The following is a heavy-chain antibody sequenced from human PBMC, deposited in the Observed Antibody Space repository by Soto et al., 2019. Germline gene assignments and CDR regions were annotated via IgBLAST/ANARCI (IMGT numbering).Heavy chain of an antibody. J-gene: IGHJ4*02. CDR3: AKDRSDIVLMVYARTAFDY. V-gene: IGHV3-23*01. D-gene: IGHD2-8*01. CDR2: ISGSGGST. Sequence: GGSLRLSCAASGISFSTYSMNWVRQAPGKGLEWVSAISGSGGSTYYADSVKGRFTISRDNSKNTLYLQMNSLRAEDTAVYYCAKDRSDIVLMVYARTAFDYWGQGTLVTVSS. CDR1: GISFSTYS.